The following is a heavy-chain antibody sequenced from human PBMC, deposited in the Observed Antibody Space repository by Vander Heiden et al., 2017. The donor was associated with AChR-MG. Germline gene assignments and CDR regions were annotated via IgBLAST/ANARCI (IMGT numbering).Heavy chain of an antibody. V-gene: IGHV3-9*01. CDR3: AKDISGSGYLSGGWFDP. CDR1: GFTFDDYA. Sequence: EVQLVESGGGLVQPGRSLRLSCAASGFTFDDYAMHWVRQAPGKGLEWVSGISWNSGSIGYADSVKGRFTISRDNAKNSLYLQMNSLRAEDTALYYCAKDISGSGYLSGGWFDPWGQGTLVNVSS. D-gene: IGHD3-22*01. J-gene: IGHJ5*02. CDR2: ISWNSGSI.